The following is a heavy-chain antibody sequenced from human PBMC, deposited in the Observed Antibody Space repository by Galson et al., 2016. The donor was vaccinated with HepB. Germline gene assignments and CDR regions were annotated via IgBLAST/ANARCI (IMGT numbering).Heavy chain of an antibody. CDR2: TYYRARWYN. Sequence: CAISGDSVSSNSAAWNWLGQSPSRGLERLGRTYYRARWYNDYAVSVKSRITINPDTSKNQFSLHLNSVTPEDTAVYYCARGVRFGSLNYWGQGTLVTVSS. CDR1: GDSVSSNSAA. D-gene: IGHD3-10*01. V-gene: IGHV6-1*01. CDR3: ARGVRFGSLNY. J-gene: IGHJ4*02.